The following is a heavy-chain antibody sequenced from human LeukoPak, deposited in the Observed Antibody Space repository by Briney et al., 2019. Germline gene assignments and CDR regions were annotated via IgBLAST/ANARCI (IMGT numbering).Heavy chain of an antibody. CDR3: AKGGPAAIWYYYYYMDV. D-gene: IGHD2-2*01. V-gene: IGHV3-23*01. Sequence: PGGSLRLSCAASGFTFSSYGMSWVRQAPGKGLEWVSAISGSGGSTYYADSVKGRFTISRDNSKNTLYLQMNSLRAEDTAVYYCAKGGPAAIWYYYYYMDVWGKGTTVTISS. CDR1: GFTFSSYG. CDR2: ISGSGGST. J-gene: IGHJ6*03.